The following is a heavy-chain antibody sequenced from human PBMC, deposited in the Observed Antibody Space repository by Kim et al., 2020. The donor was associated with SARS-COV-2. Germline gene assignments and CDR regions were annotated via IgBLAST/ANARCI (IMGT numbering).Heavy chain of an antibody. J-gene: IGHJ6*02. Sequence: ASVKVSCKASGYTFTSYGISWVRQAPGQGLEWMGWISAYNGNTNYAQKLQGRVTMTTDTSTSTAYMELRSLRSDDTAVYYCARDSTRDYCSSTSCYLGYYYYGMDVWGQGTTVTVSS. CDR3: ARDSTRDYCSSTSCYLGYYYYGMDV. CDR1: GYTFTSYG. V-gene: IGHV1-18*01. D-gene: IGHD2-2*01. CDR2: ISAYNGNT.